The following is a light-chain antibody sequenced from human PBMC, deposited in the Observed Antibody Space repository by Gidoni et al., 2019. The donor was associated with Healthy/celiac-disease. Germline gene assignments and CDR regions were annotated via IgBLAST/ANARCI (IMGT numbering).Light chain of an antibody. J-gene: IGLJ3*02. V-gene: IGLV2-14*03. Sequence: QSALTQPASVSGSPGQSITISCTGTSSDVGGSNSVSWYQQHPGKAPKLLIFDVSTRPSGVSNRFSGSKSGNTASLTISGLQAEDEADYYCSSYTSSSTLGVFGGGTKLTVL. CDR1: SSDVGGSNS. CDR2: DVS. CDR3: SSYTSSSTLGV.